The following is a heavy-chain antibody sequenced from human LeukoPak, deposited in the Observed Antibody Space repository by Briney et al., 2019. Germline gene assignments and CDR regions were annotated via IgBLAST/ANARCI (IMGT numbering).Heavy chain of an antibody. Sequence: GTSLRLSCAASGFTFSYYGMHWVRQAPGKGLECVAVIWNDGNKKYYADSVKGRFTISRDNSKNTLYLQMNSLRAEDTAIYYCARALYSGGWYGGDYWGQGTLVTVSS. CDR3: ARALYSGGWYGGDY. V-gene: IGHV3-33*01. CDR2: IWNDGNKK. D-gene: IGHD6-19*01. J-gene: IGHJ4*02. CDR1: GFTFSYYG.